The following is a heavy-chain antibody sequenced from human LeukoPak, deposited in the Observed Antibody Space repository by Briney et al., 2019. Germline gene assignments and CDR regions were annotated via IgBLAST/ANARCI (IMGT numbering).Heavy chain of an antibody. CDR1: GDSINSYY. CDR2: IYYSGST. Sequence: SETLSLTCTVSGDSINSYYWTWIRQPPGKGLEWIGHIYYSGSTNYNPSLKCRVSISVDTSKSQFSLRLSSVTAADTAVYFCARLRDYESSGYYPPHFDYWGQGTLVTVSS. D-gene: IGHD3-22*01. V-gene: IGHV4-59*08. CDR3: ARLRDYESSGYYPPHFDY. J-gene: IGHJ4*02.